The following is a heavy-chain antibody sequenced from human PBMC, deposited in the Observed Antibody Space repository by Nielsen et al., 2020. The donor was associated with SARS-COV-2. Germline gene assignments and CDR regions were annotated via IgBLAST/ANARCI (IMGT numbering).Heavy chain of an antibody. D-gene: IGHD3-9*01. CDR2: IYSSGRT. J-gene: IGHJ4*02. CDR3: ARGGEYYDILTGYRPPDY. V-gene: IGHV4-30-4*08. CDR1: GGSVSDDDYY. Sequence: SETLSLTCAVSGGSVSDDDYYWGWLRQPPGKGLAWIGYIYSSGRTYYNPSLKSRVTITVDTSKNQFSLQLSSVTAADTAVYYCARGGEYYDILTGYRPPDYWGQGTLVTVSS.